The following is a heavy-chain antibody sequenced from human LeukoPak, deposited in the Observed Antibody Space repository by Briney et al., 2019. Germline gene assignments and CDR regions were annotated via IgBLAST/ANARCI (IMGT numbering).Heavy chain of an antibody. V-gene: IGHV1-18*01. CDR1: GYTFTSYG. J-gene: IGHJ4*02. CDR2: ISAYNGNT. CDR3: ARDGARSDFDY. Sequence: ASVKVSCKASGYTFTSYGISWVRQAPGQGLEWMGWISAYNGNTNYAQKLQGRVTMTRDTSTSTVYMELSSLRSEDTAVYYCARDGARSDFDYWGQGTLVTVSS. D-gene: IGHD3-3*01.